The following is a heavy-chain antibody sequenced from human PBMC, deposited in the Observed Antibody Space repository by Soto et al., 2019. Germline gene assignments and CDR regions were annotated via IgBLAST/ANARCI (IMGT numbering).Heavy chain of an antibody. J-gene: IGHJ4*02. Sequence: ASVKVSCKASGYTFTGYYMHWVRQAPGQGLGWMGWINPNSGCTNYAQKLQGWVTMTRDTSISTAYMELSRLRSDDTAVYYCARSRLTGNLDYWGQGTLVTVSS. V-gene: IGHV1-2*04. CDR2: INPNSGCT. CDR1: GYTFTGYY. CDR3: ARSRLTGNLDY. D-gene: IGHD1-1*01.